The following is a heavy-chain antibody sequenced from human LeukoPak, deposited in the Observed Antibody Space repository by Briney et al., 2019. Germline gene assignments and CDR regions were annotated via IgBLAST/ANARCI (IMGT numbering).Heavy chain of an antibody. CDR3: ARGDGDYVNWYFDL. Sequence: SETLSFTCTGSGGSISSYYWSWIRQPPGKGLEGIGNIYYSGSTNYNPSLKSRVTISVATSKNQFSLKLSSVTAADTAVYYCARGDGDYVNWYFDLWGRGTLVTVSS. J-gene: IGHJ2*01. CDR1: GGSISSYY. V-gene: IGHV4-59*01. D-gene: IGHD4-17*01. CDR2: IYYSGST.